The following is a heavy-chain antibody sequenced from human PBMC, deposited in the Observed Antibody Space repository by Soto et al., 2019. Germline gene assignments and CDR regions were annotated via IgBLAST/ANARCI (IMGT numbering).Heavy chain of an antibody. CDR3: ARKQAGYFYGIDY. CDR2: IYDSGST. J-gene: IGHJ4*02. D-gene: IGHD3-10*01. Sequence: QVQLQESGPGLVKPSQTLSLTCTVSGGSITSGGYYWSWIRQHPGKGLEWLGYIYDSGSTFYNPSLKSRITLSMDTSKNQFSLKLSSVTVADTAVYFCARKQAGYFYGIDYWGQGTLVTVSS. V-gene: IGHV4-31*03. CDR1: GGSITSGGYY.